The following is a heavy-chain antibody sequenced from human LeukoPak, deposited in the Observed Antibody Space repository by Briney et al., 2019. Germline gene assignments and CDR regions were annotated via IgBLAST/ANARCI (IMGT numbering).Heavy chain of an antibody. Sequence: PSETLSLTCSVSGVSISSYHWSWVRQPPGRGLEWIWNIINSGSTTYNPSLQSRATISIDTSKIQFSLNLSSVTAADTAVYYCARRVITSATGVPDTWLDPWGQGILVTVSS. CDR1: GVSISSYH. J-gene: IGHJ5*02. CDR2: IINSGST. D-gene: IGHD2-8*02. V-gene: IGHV4-59*08. CDR3: ARRVITSATGVPDTWLDP.